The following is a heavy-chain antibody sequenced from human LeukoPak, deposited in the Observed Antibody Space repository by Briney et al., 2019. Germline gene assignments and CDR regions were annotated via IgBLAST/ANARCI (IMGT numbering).Heavy chain of an antibody. CDR1: GFTVSSNY. CDR3: ARAEGYYYDMDY. V-gene: IGHV3-66*01. Sequence: PGGSLRLSCAASGFTVSSNYMSWVRQAPGKGLEWVSVIYSGGSTYYADSVKGRFTISRDNPKNTLYLQMNSLRAEDTAVYYCARAEGYYYDMDYWGQGTLVTVSS. D-gene: IGHD3-22*01. CDR2: IYSGGST. J-gene: IGHJ4*02.